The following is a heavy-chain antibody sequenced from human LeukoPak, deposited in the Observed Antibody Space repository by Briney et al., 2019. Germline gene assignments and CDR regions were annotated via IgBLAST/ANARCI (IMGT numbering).Heavy chain of an antibody. CDR2: IYPDDSET. Sequence: GESLKISCKGSGYRFNGYWIGWVRQMSGKGLEWMGVIYPDDSETRYSPSFQGQVTISVDKSISTAFLHWSSLKASDTAMYFCARGFCSSTGCYPAPLNYWGQGTLVTVSS. CDR1: GYRFNGYW. D-gene: IGHD2-2*01. CDR3: ARGFCSSTGCYPAPLNY. V-gene: IGHV5-51*01. J-gene: IGHJ4*02.